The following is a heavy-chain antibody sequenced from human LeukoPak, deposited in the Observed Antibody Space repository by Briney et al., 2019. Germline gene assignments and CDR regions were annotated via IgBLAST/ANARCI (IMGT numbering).Heavy chain of an antibody. Sequence: PGGSLRLSCAASGFTFTNFPMRWLRQAPGKGLEFVSAISSNGADTYYADSVRGRFTISRDNSKNTLYLQMTSLRTEDTALYYCVKEIAFYDYWGQGTLVTVSS. J-gene: IGHJ4*02. CDR2: ISSNGADT. V-gene: IGHV3-64D*06. CDR3: VKEIAFYDY. CDR1: GFTFTNFP. D-gene: IGHD2/OR15-2a*01.